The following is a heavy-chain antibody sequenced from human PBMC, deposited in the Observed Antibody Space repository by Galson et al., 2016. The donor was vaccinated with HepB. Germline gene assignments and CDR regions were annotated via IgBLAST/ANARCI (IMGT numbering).Heavy chain of an antibody. J-gene: IGHJ4*02. CDR1: GDSISSRDYY. CDR2: ISYSGNT. Sequence: TLSLTCTVSGDSISSRDYYWSWIRHHPGKGLEWIGYISYSGNTDYNPSLNSRVTISIDTSKNQFSLKLRSVTAADTAVYYCAGSNGGYRQFDYWGQGTLGTVSS. CDR3: AGSNGGYRQFDY. V-gene: IGHV4-31*03. D-gene: IGHD1-26*01.